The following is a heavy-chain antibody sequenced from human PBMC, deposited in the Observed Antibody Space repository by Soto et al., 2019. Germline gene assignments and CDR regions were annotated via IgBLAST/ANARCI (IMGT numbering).Heavy chain of an antibody. CDR3: ARAGKSSSWYVLDY. V-gene: IGHV4-59*01. D-gene: IGHD6-13*01. CDR1: GGSISSYY. Sequence: SETLSLTCTVSGGSISSYYWSWIRQPPGKGLEWIGYIYYSGSTNYNPSLKSRVTISVDTSKNQFSLKLSSVTAADTAVYYCARAGKSSSWYVLDYWGQGTLVTVSS. J-gene: IGHJ4*02. CDR2: IYYSGST.